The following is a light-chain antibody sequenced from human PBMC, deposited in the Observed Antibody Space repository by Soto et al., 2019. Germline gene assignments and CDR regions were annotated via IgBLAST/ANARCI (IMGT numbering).Light chain of an antibody. CDR1: SSNIGSNA. CDR2: SDH. V-gene: IGLV1-44*01. J-gene: IGLJ3*02. Sequence: QSVLTQPPSASGTPGQRVTISCSGSSSNIGSNAVTWYQHFPGTAPKVLIYSDHQRPSGVPDRFSGAKSGTSASLVISGRRADEEADDYCAAWGNRLNTWVFGGGTKLTVL. CDR3: AAWGNRLNTWV.